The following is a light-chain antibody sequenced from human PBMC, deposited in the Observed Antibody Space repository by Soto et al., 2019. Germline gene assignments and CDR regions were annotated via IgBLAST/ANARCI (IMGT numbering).Light chain of an antibody. CDR3: RQRYNWPFP. J-gene: IGKJ3*01. V-gene: IGKV3-11*01. CDR2: DAS. Sequence: EIVLTQSPATLSLSPGERATLSCRASQSVSSYLAWFQQKPGQAPRLLIYDASNRATGIPARFRGSGSGTDFTLTISSLEPEDFALCYCRQRYNWPFPFGPGTKLAI. CDR1: QSVSSY.